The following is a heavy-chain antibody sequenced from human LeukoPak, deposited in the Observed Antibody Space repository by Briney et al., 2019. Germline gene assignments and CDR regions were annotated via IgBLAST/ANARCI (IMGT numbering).Heavy chain of an antibody. CDR1: GDSISSYY. Sequence: PSETLSLTCTVSGDSISSYYWSWIRQPPGKGLEWIGYVHDSGRTNYNPSLTSRVTISLDTSKNQFSLKLSSVTAADTAVYYCAREDYGDYWDAFDIWGQGTMVTVSS. D-gene: IGHD4-17*01. V-gene: IGHV4-59*01. CDR2: VHDSGRT. J-gene: IGHJ3*02. CDR3: AREDYGDYWDAFDI.